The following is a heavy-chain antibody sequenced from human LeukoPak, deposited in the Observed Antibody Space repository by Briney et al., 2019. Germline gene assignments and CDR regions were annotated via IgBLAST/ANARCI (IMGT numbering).Heavy chain of an antibody. D-gene: IGHD5-24*01. Sequence: SVKVSCKAFGGTFSSYAISWVRQAPGQGLEWMGGIIPIFGTANYAQKFQGRVTITTDESTSTAYMELSSLRSEDTAVYYCASLATRSYYFDYWGQGTLVTVSS. CDR3: ASLATRSYYFDY. CDR2: IIPIFGTA. CDR1: GGTFSSYA. J-gene: IGHJ4*02. V-gene: IGHV1-69*05.